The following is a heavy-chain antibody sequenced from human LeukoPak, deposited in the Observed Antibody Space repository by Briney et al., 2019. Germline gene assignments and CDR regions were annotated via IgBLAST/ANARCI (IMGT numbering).Heavy chain of an antibody. V-gene: IGHV1-69*04. CDR3: ATTGNDFWSGYWSYYYYGMDV. J-gene: IGHJ6*02. Sequence: SVKVSCKASGGTFSSYAISWVRQAPGQGLEWMGRIIPILGIANYAQKFQGRVTITADKSTSTAYMELSSLRSEDTAVYYCATTGNDFWSGYWSYYYYGMDVWGQGTTVTVSS. CDR1: GGTFSSYA. CDR2: IIPILGIA. D-gene: IGHD3-3*01.